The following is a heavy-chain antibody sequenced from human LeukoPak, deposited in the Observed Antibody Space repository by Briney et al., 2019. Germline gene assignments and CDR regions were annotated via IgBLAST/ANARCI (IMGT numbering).Heavy chain of an antibody. J-gene: IGHJ4*02. CDR1: GFTFSSFT. Sequence: GRSLRLSCEASGFTFSSFTMHWVRQAPGKGLEWVAVISSDGSNKYYPDSVKGRFTISRDNSKNTLYLQVRSLRLEDTAMYFCARDPPGWYYLDYWGQGTLVTVSS. CDR2: ISSDGSNK. V-gene: IGHV3-30-3*01. D-gene: IGHD2-15*01. CDR3: ARDPPGWYYLDY.